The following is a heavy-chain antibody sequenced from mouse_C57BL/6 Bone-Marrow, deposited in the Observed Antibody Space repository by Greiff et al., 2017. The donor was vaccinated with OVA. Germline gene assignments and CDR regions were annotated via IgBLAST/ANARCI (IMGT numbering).Heavy chain of an antibody. V-gene: IGHV1-69*01. J-gene: IGHJ1*03. Sequence: QVQLHQPGAELVMPGASVKLSCKASGYTFTSYWMHWVKQRPGQGLEWIGEIDPSDSYTNYKQKFKGKSTLTVDKSSSTAYMQLSSLTSEDSAVYYCALYDGYYRYFDVWGTGTTVTVSS. CDR2: IDPSDSYT. CDR1: GYTFTSYW. CDR3: ALYDGYYRYFDV. D-gene: IGHD2-3*01.